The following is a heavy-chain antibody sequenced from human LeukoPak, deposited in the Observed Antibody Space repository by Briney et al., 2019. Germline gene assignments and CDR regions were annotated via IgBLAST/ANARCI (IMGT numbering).Heavy chain of an antibody. CDR2: INPNSGGT. D-gene: IGHD3-22*01. J-gene: IGHJ4*02. CDR1: GYTFTGYY. V-gene: IGHV1-2*02. Sequence: GASVKVSCKASGYTFTGYYIHWVRQAPGQGLAWMGWINPNSGGTNYAQRFQGRVTMTRDTSISTAYMELSRLRSDDTAVYYCARRNYYDSILWDYWGQGTLVTVS. CDR3: ARRNYYDSILWDY.